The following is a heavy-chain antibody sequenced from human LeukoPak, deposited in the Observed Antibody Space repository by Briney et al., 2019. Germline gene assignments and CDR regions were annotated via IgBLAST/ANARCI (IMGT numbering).Heavy chain of an antibody. J-gene: IGHJ4*02. V-gene: IGHV3-23*01. Sequence: GGSLRLSCAASGFAFNNYAMSWVRQAPGRGLEWVSAISGSSGSTYYADSVRGRFTMSRDNSKDTLYLQMNSLRAEDTAVYYCAPRGGEPVYWGQGTLVTVSS. D-gene: IGHD3-16*01. CDR3: APRGGEPVY. CDR1: GFAFNNYA. CDR2: ISGSSGST.